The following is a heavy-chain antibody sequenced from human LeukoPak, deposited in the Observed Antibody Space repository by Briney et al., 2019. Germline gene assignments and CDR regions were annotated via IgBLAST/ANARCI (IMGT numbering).Heavy chain of an antibody. CDR3: ARLALPATGGAFHI. V-gene: IGHV4-59*01. CDR2: IYYSGST. D-gene: IGHD1-7*01. CDR1: GGAISSYY. Sequence: PETLSLTCTVSGGAISSYYWSWIRQPPGKGLEWIGYIYYSGSTNYNPSLKSRVTISVDTSKNQFSLNLTSVTTADTAVYFCARLALPATGGAFHIWGQGTMVRVSS. J-gene: IGHJ3*02.